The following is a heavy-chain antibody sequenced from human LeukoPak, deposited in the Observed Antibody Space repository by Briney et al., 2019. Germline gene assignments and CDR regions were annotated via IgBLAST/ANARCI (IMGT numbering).Heavy chain of an antibody. D-gene: IGHD3-22*01. J-gene: IGHJ4*02. Sequence: SETLSLTCAVYGGSFSGYYWSWIRQPPGKGLEWIGEINHSGSTNYSPSLKSRVTISVDTSKNQFSLKLSSVTAADTAVYYCARGRHSMIVVVITKPFDYWGQGTLVTVSS. CDR3: ARGRHSMIVVVITKPFDY. CDR2: INHSGST. V-gene: IGHV4-34*01. CDR1: GGSFSGYY.